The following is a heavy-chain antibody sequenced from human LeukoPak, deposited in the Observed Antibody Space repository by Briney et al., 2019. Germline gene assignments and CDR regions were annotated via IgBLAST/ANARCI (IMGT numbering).Heavy chain of an antibody. J-gene: IGHJ4*02. CDR1: TVTFSSYA. D-gene: IGHD3-10*01. CDR3: TTDRGDY. V-gene: IGHV3-15*01. CDR2: IKSKTDGGTT. Sequence: PGGSLGLSCAASTVTFSSYAMSWVRQAPGKGLEWVGRIKSKTDGGTTDYAAPVKGRFTISRDDSKNTLYLQMNSLKTEDTAVYYCTTDRGDYWGQGTLVTVSS.